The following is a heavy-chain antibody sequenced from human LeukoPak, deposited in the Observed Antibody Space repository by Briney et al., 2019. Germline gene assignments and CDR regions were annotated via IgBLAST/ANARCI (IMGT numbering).Heavy chain of an antibody. Sequence: GGSLRLSCAASGFTFSSYSMNWVRQAPGKGLEWVSSISSSSSYIYYADSVKGRFTISRDNAKNSLYLQMNSLRAEDTAVYYCAREVDCSGWFDYWGQGTLVTVSS. D-gene: IGHD6-19*01. CDR1: GFTFSSYS. CDR2: ISSSSSYI. CDR3: AREVDCSGWFDY. J-gene: IGHJ4*02. V-gene: IGHV3-21*01.